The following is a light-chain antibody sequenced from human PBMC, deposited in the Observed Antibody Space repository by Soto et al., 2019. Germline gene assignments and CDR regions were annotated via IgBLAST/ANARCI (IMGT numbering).Light chain of an antibody. V-gene: IGKV4-1*01. CDR3: HQFGYSPRT. CDR2: DVS. Sequence: DIVLTQSPDSLTVSLGERATINCKSSQTVLYSPNNKNYLIWYQQKPGQAPRLLMYDVSNRATGIPARFSGSGSGTDFTLAIRRLEPEDFAVYYCHQFGYSPRTFGQGTKVDIK. CDR1: QTVLYSPNNKNY. J-gene: IGKJ1*01.